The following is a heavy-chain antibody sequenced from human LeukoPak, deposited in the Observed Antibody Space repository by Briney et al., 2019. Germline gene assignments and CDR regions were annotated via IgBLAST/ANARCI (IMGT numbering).Heavy chain of an antibody. D-gene: IGHD5-12*01. V-gene: IGHV3-74*01. CDR3: ARAPQIGFSGFDKNY. Sequence: GGSLRLSCAASGFTLSDYWMHWVRQAPGKGLVWVSRINSDGSRIIYADSVKGRFTISRDNTKNTVYLQMNSLRADDTAVYFCARAPQIGFSGFDKNYWGQGTLVTVSS. CDR1: GFTLSDYW. J-gene: IGHJ4*02. CDR2: INSDGSRI.